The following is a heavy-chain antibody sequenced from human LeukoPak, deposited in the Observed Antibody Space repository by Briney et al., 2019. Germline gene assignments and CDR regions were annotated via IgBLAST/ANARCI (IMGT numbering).Heavy chain of an antibody. V-gene: IGHV3-30*04. CDR3: ARVEEPGIAVAGSRAMDV. D-gene: IGHD6-19*01. Sequence: PGRSLRLSCAASGFTFSSYAMHWVRQAPGKGLEWVAVISYDRSNKYYADSVKGRFTISRDNSKNTLYLQMNSLRAEDTAVYYCARVEEPGIAVAGSRAMDVWGKGTTVTVSS. J-gene: IGHJ6*04. CDR2: ISYDRSNK. CDR1: GFTFSSYA.